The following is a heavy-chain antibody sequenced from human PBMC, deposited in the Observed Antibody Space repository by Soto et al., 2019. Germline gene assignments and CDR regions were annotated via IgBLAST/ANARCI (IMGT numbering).Heavy chain of an antibody. D-gene: IGHD3-3*01. Sequence: PGESLKISCKGSGYSFTSYWIGWVRQMPGKGLEWMGIIYPGDSDTRYSPSFQGQVTISADKSISTAYLQWSSLKASNTAMYYYARLMETRDYYYSSYRDVGGKGTTVTVP. V-gene: IGHV5-51*01. CDR1: GYSFTSYW. CDR2: IYPGDSDT. CDR3: ARLMETRDYYYSSYRDV. J-gene: IGHJ6*03.